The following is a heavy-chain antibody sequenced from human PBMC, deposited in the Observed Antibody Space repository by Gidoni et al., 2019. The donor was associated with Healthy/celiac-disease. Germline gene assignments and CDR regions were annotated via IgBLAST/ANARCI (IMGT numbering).Heavy chain of an antibody. D-gene: IGHD4-17*01. J-gene: IGHJ3*02. CDR3: ANDYGDYAGSFDI. V-gene: IGHV1-69*06. CDR1: AVHFSSYA. Sequence: QVKPVQYGAVGKKPGSSVQVSCKASAVHFSSYASSWVRLAPGPGLAWLGGIIPIFGTANYAQKFQGRVTITADKSTSTAYMELSSLRSEDTAVYYCANDYGDYAGSFDIWGQGTMVTVSS. CDR2: IIPIFGTA.